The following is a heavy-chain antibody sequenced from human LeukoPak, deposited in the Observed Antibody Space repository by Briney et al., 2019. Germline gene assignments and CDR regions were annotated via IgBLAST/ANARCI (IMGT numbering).Heavy chain of an antibody. CDR1: GGSFSGYY. J-gene: IGHJ4*02. D-gene: IGHD2-2*01. CDR3: ATCPFHVTSCSHFDY. Sequence: PSETLSLTCAVYGGSFSGYYWSWIRQPPGKGLEWIGEINHSGSTNYNPSLKSRVTISVDTSKNQFSLKLSSVTAADTAVYYCATCPFHVTSCSHFDYWGQGTLVTVSS. V-gene: IGHV4-34*01. CDR2: INHSGST.